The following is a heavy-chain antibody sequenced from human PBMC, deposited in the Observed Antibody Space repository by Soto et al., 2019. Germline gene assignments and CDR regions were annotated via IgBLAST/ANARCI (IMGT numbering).Heavy chain of an antibody. Sequence: GASVKVSCKASGGTFSNYAFSWVRQAPGQGLEWTGGILPIFTTATYAPKFQDRVTITADESTSTVYMDLSSLRSEDTALYYCAKDIGFQQHLFVFDNWGQGTLVTVSS. CDR1: GGTFSNYA. D-gene: IGHD6-13*01. CDR2: ILPIFTTA. CDR3: AKDIGFQQHLFVFDN. J-gene: IGHJ4*02. V-gene: IGHV1-69*13.